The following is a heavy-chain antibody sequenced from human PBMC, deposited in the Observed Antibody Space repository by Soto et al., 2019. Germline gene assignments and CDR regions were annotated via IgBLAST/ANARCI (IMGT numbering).Heavy chain of an antibody. CDR1: GFTFSDYY. CDR3: AARITGSNAGFDY. J-gene: IGHJ4*02. Sequence: GGSLRLSCAASGFTFSDYYMTWIRQAPGKGLEWVSYITSTGSAIYYADSVKGRFTISRDNAKNSLFLQMNSLRAEDTAVYYCAARITGSNAGFDYWGQGTLVTVSS. V-gene: IGHV3-11*01. CDR2: ITSTGSAI. D-gene: IGHD1-7*01.